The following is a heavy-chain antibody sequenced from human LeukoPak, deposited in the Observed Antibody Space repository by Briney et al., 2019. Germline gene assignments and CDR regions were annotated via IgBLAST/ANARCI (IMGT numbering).Heavy chain of an antibody. Sequence: SETLSLTCTVSDGSISSYHWSWIRQSAGKGLEWIERIYSSGSTNYDPSLKSRVTMSVDTSKNQFSLKLSSVTAADTAVYYCARAPKYYDSSGYFDYWGQGTLVTVSS. D-gene: IGHD3-22*01. J-gene: IGHJ4*02. V-gene: IGHV4-4*07. CDR1: DGSISSYH. CDR2: IYSSGST. CDR3: ARAPKYYDSSGYFDY.